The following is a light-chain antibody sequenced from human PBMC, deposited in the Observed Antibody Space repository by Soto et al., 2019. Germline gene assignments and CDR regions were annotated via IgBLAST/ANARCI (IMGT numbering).Light chain of an antibody. CDR3: QQRSNWPLT. J-gene: IGKJ4*01. CDR2: DAY. CDR1: QSVSSY. Sequence: EIVLTQSPATLSLSPGERDTLSCRASQSVSSYLAWYQQKPGQAPRLLIYDAYNRATGIPARFSGSGSGTDFTLXICSXXPEDFAVYYCQQRSNWPLTFXXGTTXXXK. V-gene: IGKV3-11*01.